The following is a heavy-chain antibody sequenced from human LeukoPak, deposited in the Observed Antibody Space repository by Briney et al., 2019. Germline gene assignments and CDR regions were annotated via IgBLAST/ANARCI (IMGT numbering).Heavy chain of an antibody. J-gene: IGHJ1*01. CDR3: ARAGRRIEDFQH. Sequence: PGRSLRLSCAASGFTFSSYGMHWVRQAPGKGLEWVAVIWYDGSNKYYADSVKGRFTISRDNSKNTLYLQMNSLRAEDTAVYYCARAGRRIEDFQHWGQGTLVTVSS. D-gene: IGHD2-15*01. V-gene: IGHV3-33*01. CDR2: IWYDGSNK. CDR1: GFTFSSYG.